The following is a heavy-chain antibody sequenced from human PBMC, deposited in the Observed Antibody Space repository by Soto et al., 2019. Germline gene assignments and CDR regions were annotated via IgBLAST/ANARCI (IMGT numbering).Heavy chain of an antibody. D-gene: IGHD6-6*01. CDR1: GGTFSSYA. V-gene: IGHV1-69*06. J-gene: IGHJ6*02. CDR3: ARRSSIEPRPGYYGMDV. Sequence: SVKVSCKASGGTFSSYAISWVRQAPGQGLEWMGGIIPIFGTANYAQKFQGRVTITADKSTSTAYMELSSLRSEDTAVYYCARRSSIEPRPGYYGMDVCGQGPTVTVSS. CDR2: IIPIFGTA.